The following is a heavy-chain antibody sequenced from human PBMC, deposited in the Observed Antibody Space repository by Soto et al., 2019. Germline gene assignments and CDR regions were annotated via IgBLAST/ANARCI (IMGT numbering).Heavy chain of an antibody. J-gene: IGHJ5*02. D-gene: IGHD3-10*01. V-gene: IGHV1-69*01. Sequence: QVQLVQSGAEVKKPGSSVKVSCKASGGTFSSYAISWVRQAPGQGLEWMGGIIPIFGTANYAQKFQGRVTITADESTSTAYMELSSLRSEDTAVYYCARDQIITMVWGVTGQFDPWGQGTLVTVSS. CDR3: ARDQIITMVWGVTGQFDP. CDR1: GGTFSSYA. CDR2: IIPIFGTA.